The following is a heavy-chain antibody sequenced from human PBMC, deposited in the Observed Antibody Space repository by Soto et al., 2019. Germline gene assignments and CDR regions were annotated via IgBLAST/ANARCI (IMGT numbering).Heavy chain of an antibody. CDR2: IYYSGST. D-gene: IGHD5-12*01. J-gene: IGHJ6*02. V-gene: IGHV4-61*08. Sequence: SETLSLTCTVSGYSISSGDYYWSWIRQPPGKGLEWIGYIYYSGSTNYNPSLKSRVTISVDTSKNQFSLKLSSVTAADTAVYYCARDKRWLQLRYYGMDVWGQGTTVTVSS. CDR1: GYSISSGDYY. CDR3: ARDKRWLQLRYYGMDV.